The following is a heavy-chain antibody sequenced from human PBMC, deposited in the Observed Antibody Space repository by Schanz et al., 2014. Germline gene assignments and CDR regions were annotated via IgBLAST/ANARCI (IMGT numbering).Heavy chain of an antibody. CDR2: INGYNGHT. V-gene: IGHV1-18*01. CDR3: ARDFSAYVGNYFDY. D-gene: IGHD5-12*01. Sequence: GPEVKEPGASVKVSCEASRYTFNTYGLNWVRQAPGQGPEWIGWINGYNGHTLYAQKFQGRVTMTTDTSTSTSYMELTSLRFDDTAVYYCARDFSAYVGNYFDYWGQGTLVTVSS. J-gene: IGHJ4*02. CDR1: RYTFNTYG.